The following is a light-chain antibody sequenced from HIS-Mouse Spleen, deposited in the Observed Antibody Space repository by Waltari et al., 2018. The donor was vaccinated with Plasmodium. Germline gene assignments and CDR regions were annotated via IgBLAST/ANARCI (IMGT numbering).Light chain of an antibody. CDR3: SSYAGSNNLV. CDR1: SSDVGGYNY. CDR2: EVS. V-gene: IGLV2-8*01. Sequence: QSALTQPPSASGSPGQSVTISCTGTSSDVGGYNYVSWYQQHPGKAPKLMIDEVSKRPSGVPDRFSGSKSGNTASLTVSGLQAEDEADYYCSSYAGSNNLVFDGGTKLTVL. J-gene: IGLJ2*01.